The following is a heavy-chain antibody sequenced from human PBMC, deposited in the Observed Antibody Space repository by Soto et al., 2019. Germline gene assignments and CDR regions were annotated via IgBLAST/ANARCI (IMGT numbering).Heavy chain of an antibody. CDR1: GGSISSSSYY. V-gene: IGHV4-39*01. D-gene: IGHD2-21*01. J-gene: IGHJ6*02. CDR3: ARQFSDWNYYYGMDV. Sequence: SETLSLTCTVSGGSISSSSYYWGWIRKPPGKGLEWIGSIYYSGSTYYNPSLKSRVTISVDTSKNQFSLKLSSVTAADTAVYYCARQFSDWNYYYGMDVWGQGTTVTVSS. CDR2: IYYSGST.